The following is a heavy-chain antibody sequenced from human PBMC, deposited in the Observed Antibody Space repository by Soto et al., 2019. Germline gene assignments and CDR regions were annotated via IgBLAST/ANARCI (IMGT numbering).Heavy chain of an antibody. V-gene: IGHV3-23*01. CDR1: GFTFSSYA. J-gene: IGHJ6*02. CDR2: ISGSGGST. D-gene: IGHD3-16*01. Sequence: GGSLRLSCAASGFTFSSYAMSWVRQAPGKGLEWVSAISGSGGSTYYADSVKGRFTISRDNSKNTLYLQMNSLRAEDTAVYYCANDWGGNNARYYYYGMDVWCQRTTVTVSS. CDR3: ANDWGGNNARYYYYGMDV.